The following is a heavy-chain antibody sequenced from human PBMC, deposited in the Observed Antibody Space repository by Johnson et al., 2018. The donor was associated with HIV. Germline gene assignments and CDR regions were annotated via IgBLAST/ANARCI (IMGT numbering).Heavy chain of an antibody. CDR1: GFTFSSYG. CDR3: TGSSSDAFDI. CDR2: LLSDGSNT. D-gene: IGHD6-13*01. Sequence: VQLVESGGGLVQPGGSLRLSCAASGFTFSSYGLHWVRQAPGKGLEWVAVLLSDGSNTYYAASVKGRFTISRDNSKNTLYLQMTSLRAEDKAVYDCTGSSSDAFDIWGQGTMVTVSA. V-gene: IGHV3-33*08. J-gene: IGHJ3*02.